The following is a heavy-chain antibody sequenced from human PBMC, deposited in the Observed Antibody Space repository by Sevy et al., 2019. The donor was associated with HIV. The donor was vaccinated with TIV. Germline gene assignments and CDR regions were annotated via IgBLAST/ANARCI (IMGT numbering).Heavy chain of an antibody. CDR1: GGSIASGDHT. D-gene: IGHD2-15*01. CDR2: VIHSGGT. Sequence: SETLSLTCTVSGGSIASGDHTWTWIRQPPGQALEWIGYVIHSGGTFYNPSLRSRVTISVDTSKNQFSLNLSSVTAADTAVYYCAGGVVLQRYFDYWGQGILVTVSS. J-gene: IGHJ4*02. CDR3: AGGVVLQRYFDY. V-gene: IGHV4-30-2*01.